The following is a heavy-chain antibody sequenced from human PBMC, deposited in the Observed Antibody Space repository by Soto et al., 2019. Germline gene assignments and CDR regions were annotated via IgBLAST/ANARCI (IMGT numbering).Heavy chain of an antibody. J-gene: IGHJ5*02. CDR2: ISGSGGST. Sequence: PGGSLRLSRAASGFTFSSYAMSWVRQAPGTGLEWVSAISGSGGSTYYADSVKGRFTISRENSKNTLYLQMNSLRAEDTDVYYCGKGRNWYVPWGNGTLDTVS. CDR3: GKGRNWYVP. CDR1: GFTFSSYA. V-gene: IGHV3-23*01.